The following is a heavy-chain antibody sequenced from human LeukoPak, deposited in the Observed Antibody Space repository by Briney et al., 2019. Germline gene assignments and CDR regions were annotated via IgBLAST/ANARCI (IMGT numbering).Heavy chain of an antibody. D-gene: IGHD3-22*01. Sequence: ASVKVSCKASGYTFTNYGLTWVRQAPGQGLEWMGWISTHSGNTDYAQNLQGRVTMTTDTSTSTAYMELRSLRSDDTAVYYCARVGDYYDSSAFSLSYYFHYWGQGTLVTVSS. CDR1: GYTFTNYG. CDR3: ARVGDYYDSSAFSLSYYFHY. CDR2: ISTHSGNT. J-gene: IGHJ4*02. V-gene: IGHV1-18*01.